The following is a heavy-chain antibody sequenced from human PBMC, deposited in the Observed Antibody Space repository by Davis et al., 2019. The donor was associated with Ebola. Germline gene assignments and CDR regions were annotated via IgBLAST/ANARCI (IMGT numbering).Heavy chain of an antibody. CDR2: ISGSGGST. D-gene: IGHD3-22*01. J-gene: IGHJ5*02. CDR1: GFTFDDFA. CDR3: AKEVVVITTNWFDP. V-gene: IGHV3-23*01. Sequence: GGSLRLSCAASGFTFDDFAMAWVRQSPGKGLEWVSAISGSGGSTYYADSVKGRFTISRDNSKNTLYLQMNSLRAEDTAVYYCAKEVVVITTNWFDPWGQGTLVTVSS.